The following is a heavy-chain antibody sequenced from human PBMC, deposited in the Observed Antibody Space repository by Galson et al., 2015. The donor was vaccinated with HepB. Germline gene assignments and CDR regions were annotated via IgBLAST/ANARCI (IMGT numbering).Heavy chain of an antibody. J-gene: IGHJ4*02. CDR2: IYYSGST. CDR3: ARVVGATNYFDY. Sequence: LSLTCTVSGGSISSYYWSWIRQPPGKGLEWIGYIYYSGSTNYNLSLKSRVTISVDTSKNQFSLKLSSVTAADTAVYYCARVVGATNYFDYWGQGTLVTVSS. D-gene: IGHD1-26*01. CDR1: GGSISSYY. V-gene: IGHV4-59*01.